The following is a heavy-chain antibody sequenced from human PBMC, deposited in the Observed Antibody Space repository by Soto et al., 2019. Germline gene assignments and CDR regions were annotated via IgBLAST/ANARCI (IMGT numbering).Heavy chain of an antibody. D-gene: IGHD3-10*01. CDR3: AGSGSHYYYYYGMDV. J-gene: IGHJ6*02. Sequence: GGSPRLSGTAAGFTYGVYAMSWFRQAPGKGMESVGFIRSKAYGGTTEYAASVKGRFTISRDDSKSIAYLQMNSLKTEDTALYYCAGSGSHYYYYYGMDVWRQGPTVTAAS. V-gene: IGHV3-49*03. CDR2: IRSKAYGGTT. CDR1: GFTYGVYA.